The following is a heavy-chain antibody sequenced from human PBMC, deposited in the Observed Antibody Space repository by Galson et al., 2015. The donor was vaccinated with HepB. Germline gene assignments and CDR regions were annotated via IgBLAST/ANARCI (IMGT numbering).Heavy chain of an antibody. Sequence: SVKVSCKASGGTFSNYAISWVRQAPGQGLEWMGVITPIFGIVNYAQNFQGRVTIMADESTNTAYMEMSSLRSEDPAVYYCARDWSSSAWFDPWGQGTLVTVSS. J-gene: IGHJ5*02. V-gene: IGHV1-69*13. CDR2: ITPIFGIV. CDR1: GGTFSNYA. CDR3: ARDWSSSAWFDP.